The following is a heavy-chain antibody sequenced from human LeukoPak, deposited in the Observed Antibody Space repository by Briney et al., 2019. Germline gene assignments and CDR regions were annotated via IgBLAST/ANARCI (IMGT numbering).Heavy chain of an antibody. CDR2: ISYSGTT. J-gene: IGHJ4*02. V-gene: IGHV4-34*01. CDR1: GGSFSGYY. D-gene: IGHD4-17*01. Sequence: SETLSLTCDVYGGSFSGYYWSWIRQPPGKGLEWIGSISYSGTTYYSPSLKSRVTVSVDTSKNQFSLGLTSVTAADTAIYYCASLLLQDGDAHWGQGILVTVSS. CDR3: ASLLLQDGDAH.